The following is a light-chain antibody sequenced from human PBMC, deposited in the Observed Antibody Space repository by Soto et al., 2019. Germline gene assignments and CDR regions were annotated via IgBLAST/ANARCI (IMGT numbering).Light chain of an antibody. Sequence: DIQMTQSPSSLSASVGDRVTLTCQASQDISNYLNWYQQKPGQAPKLLIYDASNLETGIPSRFSGSGSGTDFTFTISSLQPEDIATYYCQQYDNLPLSFGEGTKVEIK. CDR2: DAS. CDR1: QDISNY. CDR3: QQYDNLPLS. J-gene: IGKJ4*01. V-gene: IGKV1-33*01.